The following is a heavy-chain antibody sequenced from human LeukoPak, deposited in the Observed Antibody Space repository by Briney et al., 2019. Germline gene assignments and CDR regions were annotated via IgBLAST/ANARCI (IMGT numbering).Heavy chain of an antibody. CDR1: GGSFSGYY. Sequence: ETLSLTCAVYGGSFSGYYWSWIRQPPGKGLEWVSSVSESGGSTYYADSVKGRFTISRDNSKDTLSLQMNSLRAEDTAVYYCARGVGGDGYNYRWGQGTLVTVSS. V-gene: IGHV3-23*01. CDR3: ARGVGGDGYNYR. J-gene: IGHJ4*02. D-gene: IGHD5-24*01. CDR2: VSESGGST.